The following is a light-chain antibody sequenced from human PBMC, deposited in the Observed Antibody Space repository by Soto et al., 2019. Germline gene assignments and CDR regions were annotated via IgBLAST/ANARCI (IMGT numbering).Light chain of an antibody. CDR2: GAS. J-gene: IGKJ4*01. CDR1: QSVSSSY. Sequence: VLTQSAATLSLSTGERATLSCRASQSVSSSYLAWYQQKPGQAPRLLIYGASSRATGIPDRFSGSGSGTDFTLTISRLEPEDFAVYYCQQYGSSPKITFGGGTKVDIK. V-gene: IGKV3-20*01. CDR3: QQYGSSPKIT.